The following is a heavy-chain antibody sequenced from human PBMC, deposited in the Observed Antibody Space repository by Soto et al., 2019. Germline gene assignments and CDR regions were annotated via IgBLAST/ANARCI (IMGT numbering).Heavy chain of an antibody. CDR3: ARGGYCSGGSCYRLAY. V-gene: IGHV4-34*01. J-gene: IGHJ4*02. D-gene: IGHD2-15*01. Sequence: SETLSLTCAVYGGSFSGYCWSWIRQPPGKGLEWIGEINHSGSTNYNPSLKSRVTISVDTSKNQFSLKLSSVTAADTAVYYCARGGYCSGGSCYRLAYPAQRTPVPVSS. CDR2: INHSGST. CDR1: GGSFSGYC.